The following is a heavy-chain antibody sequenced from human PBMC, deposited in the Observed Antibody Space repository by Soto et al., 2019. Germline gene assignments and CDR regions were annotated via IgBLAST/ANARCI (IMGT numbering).Heavy chain of an antibody. CDR2: INSDGSST. V-gene: IGHV3-74*01. Sequence: EVQLVESGGGLVQTGGSLRLSCAASGFTFSSYWMHWVRQAPGKGLVWGSRINSDGSSTSYADSVKGRFTIYRDNAKNTLYLQMNSLRAEDTAVYYCARGGSLNWYFDLWGRGTLVTVSS. J-gene: IGHJ2*01. CDR1: GFTFSSYW. D-gene: IGHD1-26*01. CDR3: ARGGSLNWYFDL.